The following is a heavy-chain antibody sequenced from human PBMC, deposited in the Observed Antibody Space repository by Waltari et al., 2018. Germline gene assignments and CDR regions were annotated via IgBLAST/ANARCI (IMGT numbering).Heavy chain of an antibody. V-gene: IGHV4-59*01. D-gene: IGHD6-6*01. CDR1: GGSISSYY. Sequence: QVQLQESGPGLVKPSETLSLTCTVSGGSISSYYWSWVRQPPGKGLEWIGYIYYSGSTHYNPSLKSRVTVSVDAAENQFSLKLSSVTAADTAVYYCARARYYYYMEVWGKGTTVTVSS. J-gene: IGHJ6*03. CDR3: ARARYYYYMEV. CDR2: IYYSGST.